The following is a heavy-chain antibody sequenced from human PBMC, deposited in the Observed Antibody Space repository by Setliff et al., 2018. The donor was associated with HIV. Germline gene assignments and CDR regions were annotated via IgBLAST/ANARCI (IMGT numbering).Heavy chain of an antibody. V-gene: IGHV3-23*01. CDR3: AKSYCNDHCHGGYFDN. J-gene: IGHJ4*02. D-gene: IGHD2-15*01. CDR2: ISASGGAT. Sequence: PGGSLRLSCLASGFTFTGLTFTDYNMNWVRQAPGKGLEWVSYISASGGATYYADSVKGRFTISRDNSENMLFLQMNSLRAEDTAMYYCAKSYCNDHCHGGYFDNWGQGTLVTVSS. CDR1: GFTFTGLTFTDYN.